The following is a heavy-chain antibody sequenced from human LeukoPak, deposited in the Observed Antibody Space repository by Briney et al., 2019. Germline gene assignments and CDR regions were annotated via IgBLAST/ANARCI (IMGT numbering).Heavy chain of an antibody. V-gene: IGHV3-21*01. CDR2: ISSSSSYI. J-gene: IGHJ3*02. Sequence: PGGSLRLSCAASGFTFSSYSMNWVRQAPGKGLEWVSSISSSSSYIYYADSVKGRFTISRDNAKNSLYLQMNSLRAEDTAVYYCARALIGRYQLLSRRFRDDAFDIWGQGTMVTVSS. D-gene: IGHD2-2*01. CDR3: ARALIGRYQLLSRRFRDDAFDI. CDR1: GFTFSSYS.